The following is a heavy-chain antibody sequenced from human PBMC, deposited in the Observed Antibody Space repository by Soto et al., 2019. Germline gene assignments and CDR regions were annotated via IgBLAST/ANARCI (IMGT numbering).Heavy chain of an antibody. D-gene: IGHD6-19*01. CDR1: GYTFTSYD. CDR2: MNPNSGNT. Sequence: QVQLVQSGAEVKKPGASVKVSCKASGYTFTSYDINWVRQATGQGLEWMGWMNPNSGNTGYAQKFQGRVTMTRNTSISKAYMELSSLRSEDTAVYYCARYLAVAGYNWFDPWGQGTLVTVSS. V-gene: IGHV1-8*01. J-gene: IGHJ5*02. CDR3: ARYLAVAGYNWFDP.